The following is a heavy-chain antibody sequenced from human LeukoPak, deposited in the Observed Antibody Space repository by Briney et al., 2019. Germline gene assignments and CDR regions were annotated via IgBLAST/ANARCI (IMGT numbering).Heavy chain of an antibody. CDR1: GGSISSGGYY. CDR2: IYYSGST. Sequence: SQTLSLTCTVSGGSISSGGYYWSWIRQHPGKGLEWIGYIYYSGSTYYNPSLTRRVSISVDTSKNQISLKLSSVTAAGTAVYYCARDQYCSSTSCPSYYYYGMDVWGKGTTVTVSS. V-gene: IGHV4-31*03. D-gene: IGHD2-2*01. CDR3: ARDQYCSSTSCPSYYYYGMDV. J-gene: IGHJ6*04.